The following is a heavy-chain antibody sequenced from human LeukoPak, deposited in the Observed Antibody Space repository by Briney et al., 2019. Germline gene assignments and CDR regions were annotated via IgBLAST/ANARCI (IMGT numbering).Heavy chain of an antibody. D-gene: IGHD6-13*01. CDR1: GFTFSSYA. CDR2: ISGSGGST. Sequence: PGGSLRLSCTASGFTFSSYAMSWVRQAPGKGLEWVSAISGSGGSTYYADSVKGRFTISRDNSKNTLYLQMNSLRAEDTAVYYCARGGRAGTEPFQHWGQGTLVTVSS. V-gene: IGHV3-23*01. CDR3: ARGGRAGTEPFQH. J-gene: IGHJ1*01.